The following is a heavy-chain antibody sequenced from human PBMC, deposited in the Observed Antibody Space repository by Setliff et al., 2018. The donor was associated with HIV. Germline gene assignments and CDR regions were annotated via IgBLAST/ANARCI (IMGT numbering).Heavy chain of an antibody. CDR1: GGSISSYY. CDR2: IYYSGST. Sequence: SETLSLTCTVSGGSISSYYWTWIRQPPGKGLEWIGYIYYSGSTDYNPSLKSRVTISVDTSKNQFSLKLTSVTAADTAVYYCARGPSLQTTLFDYWGQGTLVTVSS. CDR3: ARGPSLQTTLFDY. J-gene: IGHJ4*02. V-gene: IGHV4-59*01.